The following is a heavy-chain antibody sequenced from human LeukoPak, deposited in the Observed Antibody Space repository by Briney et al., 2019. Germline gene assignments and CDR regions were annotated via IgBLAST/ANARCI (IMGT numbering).Heavy chain of an antibody. J-gene: IGHJ4*02. CDR2: IRSKANSYAT. CDR1: GFTSSGSA. CDR3: TTYYDSSGYGPFVD. V-gene: IGHV3-73*01. Sequence: PGGSLKLSCAASGFTSSGSAMHWVRQASGKGLEWVGRIRSKANSYATAYAASAKGRFTISRDDSKNTAYLQMNSLKTEDTAVYYCTTYYDSSGYGPFVDWGQGTLVTVSS. D-gene: IGHD3-22*01.